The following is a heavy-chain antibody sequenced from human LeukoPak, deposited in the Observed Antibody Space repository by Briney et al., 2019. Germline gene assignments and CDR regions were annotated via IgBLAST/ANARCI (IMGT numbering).Heavy chain of an antibody. V-gene: IGHV3-30*04. J-gene: IGHJ4*02. D-gene: IGHD6-13*01. CDR1: GFTFSSYA. Sequence: GGSLRLSCAASGFTFSSYAMHWVRQAPGKGLEWVAVISYGGSNKYYADSVKGRFTISRDNSKNTLYLQMNSLSAEDTAVYYCARGTTQIAAAGTSEYYFDYWGQGTLVTVSS. CDR3: ARGTTQIAAAGTSEYYFDY. CDR2: ISYGGSNK.